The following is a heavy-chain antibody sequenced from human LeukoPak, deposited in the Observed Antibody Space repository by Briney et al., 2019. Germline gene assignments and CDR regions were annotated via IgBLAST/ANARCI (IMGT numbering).Heavy chain of an antibody. CDR2: VIPILGIA. J-gene: IGHJ4*02. CDR1: GGTFSSYA. V-gene: IGHV1-69*04. CDR3: ARNWNEGGNFDY. Sequence: SVKVSCEASGGTFSSYAISWVRQAPGQGLEWMGRVIPILGIANYAQKFQGRVTITADKSTSTAYMELSSLRSEDTAVYYCARNWNEGGNFDYWGQGTLVTVSS. D-gene: IGHD1-1*01.